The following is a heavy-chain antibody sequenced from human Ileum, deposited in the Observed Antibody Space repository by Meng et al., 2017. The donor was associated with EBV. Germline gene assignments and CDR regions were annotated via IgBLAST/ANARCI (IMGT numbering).Heavy chain of an antibody. V-gene: IGHV4-34*02. CDR2: INHSGST. D-gene: IGHD3-22*01. J-gene: IGHJ5*02. Sequence: QVQLQQWGAGLLKPSXXLSLPXXVYGGFFSGYYWSWIRQSPGKGLEWIGEINHSGSTNYNPSLKSRVTISVDTSKNQFSLKLTSVTAADTAVYYCAREARSSGYHPGIGPGGQGTLVTVSS. CDR3: AREARSSGYHPGIGP. CDR1: GGFFSGYY.